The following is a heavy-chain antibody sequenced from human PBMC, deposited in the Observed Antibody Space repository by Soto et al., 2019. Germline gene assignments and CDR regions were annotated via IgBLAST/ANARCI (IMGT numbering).Heavy chain of an antibody. V-gene: IGHV3-33*01. CDR1: EFTFSSYG. Sequence: QVQLVESGGGVVHPGRSLRLSCAASEFTFSSYGMHWVRQAPGKGLEWVAVRWYDGSTIYYADSLKGRFSISRDTSKNTLYLQMNSLRAEDTAVYYYARKVYGSGSFDYWGQGTLVTVSS. D-gene: IGHD3-10*01. J-gene: IGHJ4*02. CDR2: RWYDGSTI. CDR3: ARKVYGSGSFDY.